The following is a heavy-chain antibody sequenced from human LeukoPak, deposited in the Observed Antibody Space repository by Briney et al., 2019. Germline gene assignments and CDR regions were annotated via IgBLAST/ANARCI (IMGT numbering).Heavy chain of an antibody. D-gene: IGHD3-9*01. CDR1: GGSITNTRNY. V-gene: IGHV4-39*01. J-gene: IGHJ5*02. Sequence: SETLSLTCSVSGGSITNTRNYWGWIRQAPGKGLEWIASIYHNGNTYQNPSFKSRVTISVDTSKNQFSLKLDSVTAADTAIYYCVRQKFDILKPIRDQWGQGTLVTVSS. CDR3: VRQKFDILKPIRDQ. CDR2: IYHNGNT.